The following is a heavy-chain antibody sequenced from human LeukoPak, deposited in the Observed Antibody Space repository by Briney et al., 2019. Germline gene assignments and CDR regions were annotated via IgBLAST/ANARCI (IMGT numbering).Heavy chain of an antibody. CDR1: GYTFTSYG. V-gene: IGHV1-18*01. CDR2: ISAYNGNT. D-gene: IGHD3-22*01. J-gene: IGHJ4*02. CDR3: ARTSFFYYDSSGYPDY. Sequence: ASVKVSCKASGYTFTSYGISWVRQAPGQGLEWMGWISAYNGNTNHAQKLQGRVTMTTDTSTSTAYMELRSLRSDDTAVYYCARTSFFYYDSSGYPDYWGQGTLVTVSS.